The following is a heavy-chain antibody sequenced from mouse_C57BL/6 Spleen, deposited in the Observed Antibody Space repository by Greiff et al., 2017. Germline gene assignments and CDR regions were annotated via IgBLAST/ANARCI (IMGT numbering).Heavy chain of an antibody. CDR3: ASAVHYYYGGSYWYFDV. J-gene: IGHJ1*03. Sequence: VQLQQSGAELVQPGASVKMSCKASGYTFTSYWITWVKQRPGQGLEWIGDIYPGSGSTTYNEKFKGKATLTVDTSSSTAYMQRSSLTSEDSAVYYCASAVHYYYGGSYWYFDVWGTGTTVTVSA. CDR1: GYTFTSYW. CDR2: IYPGSGST. V-gene: IGHV1-55*01. D-gene: IGHD1-1*02.